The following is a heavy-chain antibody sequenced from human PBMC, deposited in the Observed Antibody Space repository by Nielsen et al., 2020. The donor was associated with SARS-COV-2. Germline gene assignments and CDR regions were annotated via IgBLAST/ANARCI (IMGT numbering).Heavy chain of an antibody. V-gene: IGHV1-69*04. CDR2: IIPILGIA. Sequence: SVKVSCKASGGTFSSYAISWVRQAPGQGLEWMGRIIPILGIANYAQKFQGRVTITADKSTSKAYMELSSLRSEDTAVYYCARDSTMVRGGGGYPGPFDIWGQGTMVTVSS. CDR3: ARDSTMVRGGGGYPGPFDI. J-gene: IGHJ3*02. D-gene: IGHD3-10*01. CDR1: GGTFSSYA.